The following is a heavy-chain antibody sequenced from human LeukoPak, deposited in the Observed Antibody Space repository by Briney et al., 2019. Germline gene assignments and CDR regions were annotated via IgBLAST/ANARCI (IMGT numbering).Heavy chain of an antibody. J-gene: IGHJ5*02. CDR1: GGSISSSSYY. Sequence: SETLSLTCTVSGGSISSSSYYWGWIRQPPGKGLEWIGSIYYSGSTYYNPSLKSRVTISVDTSKNQFSLKLSSVTAADTAVYYCARDLLGRAFDPWGQGTLVTVSS. V-gene: IGHV4-39*07. CDR3: ARDLLGRAFDP. CDR2: IYYSGST.